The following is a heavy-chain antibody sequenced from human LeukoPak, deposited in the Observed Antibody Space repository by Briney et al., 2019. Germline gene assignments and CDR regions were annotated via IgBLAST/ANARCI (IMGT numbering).Heavy chain of an antibody. CDR3: ARGNANAVVVAATLPDLDY. V-gene: IGHV3-33*01. CDR1: GFTFSSYG. J-gene: IGHJ4*02. CDR2: IWYDGSNK. Sequence: GRSLRLSCAASGFTFSSYGMHWVRQAPGKGLEWVAVIWYDGSNKYYADSVKGRLTISRDNSKNTLYLQMNSLRAEDTAVYYCARGNANAVVVAATLPDLDYWGQGTLVTVSS. D-gene: IGHD2-15*01.